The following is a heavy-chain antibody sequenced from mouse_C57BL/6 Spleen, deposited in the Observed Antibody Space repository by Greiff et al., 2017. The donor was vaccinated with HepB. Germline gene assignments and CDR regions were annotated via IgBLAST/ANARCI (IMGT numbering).Heavy chain of an antibody. D-gene: IGHD1-1*01. Sequence: EVKLMESGGGLVQPGGSLSLSCAASGFTFTDYYMSWVRQPPGKALEWLGFIRNKANGYTTEYSASVKGRFTISRDNSQSILYLQMNALRAEDSATYYCARYKATVRYFDVCGTGTTVTVSS. J-gene: IGHJ1*03. V-gene: IGHV7-3*01. CDR3: ARYKATVRYFDV. CDR1: GFTFTDYY. CDR2: IRNKANGYTT.